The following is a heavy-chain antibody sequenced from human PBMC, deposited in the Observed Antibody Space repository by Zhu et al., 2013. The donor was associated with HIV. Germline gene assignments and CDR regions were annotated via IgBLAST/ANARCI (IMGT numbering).Heavy chain of an antibody. CDR1: GYIFSTHG. CDR2: SSAYNGDT. V-gene: IGHV1-18*01. Sequence: QVQLVQSGAEVKKPGDSVKVSCTTSGYIFSTHGITWVRQAPGQGLEWMGWSSAYNGDTIYAQKFQDRVTMTTDRFTRTAYMELRSLTSDDTAVYYCARSKANTGSKLRFGLSTPDPTTKKFFFDSWGPGNSGXRXL. D-gene: IGHD3-10*01. J-gene: IGHJ4*02. CDR3: ARSKANTGSKLRFGLSTPDPTTKKFFFDS.